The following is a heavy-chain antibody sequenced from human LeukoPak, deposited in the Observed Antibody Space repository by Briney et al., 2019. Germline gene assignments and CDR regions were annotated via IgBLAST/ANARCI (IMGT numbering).Heavy chain of an antibody. V-gene: IGHV4-61*01. CDR1: GGSISSSSYY. D-gene: IGHD1-26*01. CDR3: ARETSSVGAALFDY. J-gene: IGHJ4*02. CDR2: IYYSGST. Sequence: PSETLSLTCTVSGGSISSSSYYWGWIRQPPGKGLEWIGYIYYSGSTNYNPSLKSRVTISVDTSKNQFSLKLNSVTAADTAVYYCARETSSVGAALFDYWGQGTLVTVSS.